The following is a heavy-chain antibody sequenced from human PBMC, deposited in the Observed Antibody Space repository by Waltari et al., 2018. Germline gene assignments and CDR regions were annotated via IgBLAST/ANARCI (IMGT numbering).Heavy chain of an antibody. CDR2: IIPIFGTAP. Sequence: QVQLVQSGAEVRKPGSSVKVSCKASGGTFGSYAITWVRQAPGECVEWIGGIIPIFGTAPNYAQKFQGRLTITADESTAKVYMDLSSLRSDDTAVYYCARRQLGGAFDPWGQGTLVSVSS. J-gene: IGHJ5*02. D-gene: IGHD3-16*01. V-gene: IGHV1-69*12. CDR3: ARRQLGGAFDP. CDR1: GGTFGSYA.